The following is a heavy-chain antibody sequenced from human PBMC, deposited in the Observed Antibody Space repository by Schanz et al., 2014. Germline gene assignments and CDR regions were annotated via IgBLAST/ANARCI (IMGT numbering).Heavy chain of an antibody. CDR3: ARDERDLPRSRFVF. J-gene: IGHJ4*02. CDR1: GGSISSSNW. D-gene: IGHD2-2*01. V-gene: IGHV4-4*02. CDR2: IYHSGRT. Sequence: QVQLQESGPGLVKPSGTLSLTCAVSGGSISSSNWWSWVRQPPGKGLEWIGEIYHSGRTNYNPSLKSRVTISVDKSNNEFSLKLSSVTAADTAVYYCARDERDLPRSRFVFWGQGTLVTVSS.